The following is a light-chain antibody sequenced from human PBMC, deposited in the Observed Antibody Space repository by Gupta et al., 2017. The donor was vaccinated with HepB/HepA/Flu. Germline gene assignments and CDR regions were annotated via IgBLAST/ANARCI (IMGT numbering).Light chain of an antibody. Sequence: IPMIQSPASLYASIGNRVTITCRASQNINTYLNWYQQKPGRAPKLLIYASISLQSGVPSSFSGDGSGTXFTLTIXKLQPGDFASYYCQQCVRSPCTFGXGTKVEVK. J-gene: IGKJ1*01. V-gene: IGKV1-39*01. CDR1: QNINTY. CDR3: QQCVRSPCT. CDR2: ASI.